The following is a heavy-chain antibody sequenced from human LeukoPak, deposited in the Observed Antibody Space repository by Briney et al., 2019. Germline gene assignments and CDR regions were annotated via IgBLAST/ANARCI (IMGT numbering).Heavy chain of an antibody. CDR2: ISYDGNNK. D-gene: IGHD2-2*01. Sequence: PGGSLRLSCAASGFTFSSYAMHWVRQAPGKGLEWVAVISYDGNNKYYADSVKGRFTISRDNAKNSLYLQMNSLRAEDTAVYYCARDPCSSTSCYLVYFDYWGQGTLVTVSS. J-gene: IGHJ4*02. V-gene: IGHV3-30*04. CDR3: ARDPCSSTSCYLVYFDY. CDR1: GFTFSSYA.